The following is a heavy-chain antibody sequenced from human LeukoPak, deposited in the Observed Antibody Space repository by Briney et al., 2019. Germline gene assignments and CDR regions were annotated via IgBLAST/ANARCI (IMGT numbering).Heavy chain of an antibody. V-gene: IGHV1-8*02. Sequence: ASVKVSCKASGYTFTSYGISWVRQAPGQGLEWMGWMNPNSGNTGYAQKFQGRVTMTRNTSISTAYMELSSLRSEDTAVYYCARGAGYYDSSGPGGHYWGQGTLVTVSS. CDR3: ARGAGYYDSSGPGGHY. CDR2: MNPNSGNT. CDR1: GYTFTSYG. D-gene: IGHD3-22*01. J-gene: IGHJ4*02.